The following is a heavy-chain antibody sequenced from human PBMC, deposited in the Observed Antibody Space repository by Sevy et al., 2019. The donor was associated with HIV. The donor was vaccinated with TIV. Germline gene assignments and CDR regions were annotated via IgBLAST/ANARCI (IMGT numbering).Heavy chain of an antibody. V-gene: IGHV5-51*01. CDR2: IYPGDSDT. CDR3: ARHVMGHDYGAAGDYFDY. J-gene: IGHJ4*02. Sequence: GESLKISCKGSGYSFTSYWIGWVRQMPGKGLEWMGIIYPGDSDTRYSPSFQGQVTISADMSISTAYLQWSSLKASDTAMYYCARHVMGHDYGAAGDYFDYWGQGTLVTVSS. CDR1: GYSFTSYW. D-gene: IGHD4-17*01.